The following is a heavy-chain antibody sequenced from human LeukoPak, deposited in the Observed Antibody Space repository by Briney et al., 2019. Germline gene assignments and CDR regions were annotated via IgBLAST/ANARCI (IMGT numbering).Heavy chain of an antibody. Sequence: SETLSLTCTVSGGSISSTTHYWGWIRQPPGKGLEWIGSIYYSGNTDYNPSLKSRVTISVDTSKNHFSLKLSSVTAADTAVYYCARAGQGDFWSGLRYFDYWGQGTLVTVSS. V-gene: IGHV4-39*07. D-gene: IGHD3-3*01. J-gene: IGHJ4*02. CDR1: GGSISSTTHY. CDR2: IYYSGNT. CDR3: ARAGQGDFWSGLRYFDY.